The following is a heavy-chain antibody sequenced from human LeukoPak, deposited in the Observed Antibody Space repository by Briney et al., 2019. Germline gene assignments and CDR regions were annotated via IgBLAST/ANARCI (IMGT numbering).Heavy chain of an antibody. Sequence: PSQTLSLTCTVSGGSISSGWYYWSWIRQHPGKGLEWIGYIFYSGSTFYNPSLKRRVTISVDTSKNPFSLKLSSVTAADTAMYYCARVSSDWVRFDYWGQGTLVTVSS. CDR1: GGSISSGWYY. J-gene: IGHJ4*02. CDR3: ARVSSDWVRFDY. V-gene: IGHV4-31*03. D-gene: IGHD3-9*01. CDR2: IFYSGST.